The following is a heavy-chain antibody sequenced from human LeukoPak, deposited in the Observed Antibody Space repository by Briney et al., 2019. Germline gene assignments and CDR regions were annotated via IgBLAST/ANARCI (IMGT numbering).Heavy chain of an antibody. CDR2: ISGSGGST. CDR3: ARAYYDILTGYYPYYFDY. D-gene: IGHD3-9*01. V-gene: IGHV3-23*01. J-gene: IGHJ4*02. CDR1: GFTFSNAW. Sequence: GGSLRLSCAASGFTFSNAWMSWVRQAPGKGLEWVSAISGSGGSTYYADSVKGRFTISRDNSKNTLYLQMNSLRAEDTAVYYCARAYYDILTGYYPYYFDYWGQGTLVTVSS.